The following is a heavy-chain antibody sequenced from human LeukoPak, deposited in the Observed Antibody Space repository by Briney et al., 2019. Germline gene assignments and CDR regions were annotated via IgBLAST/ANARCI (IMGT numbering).Heavy chain of an antibody. V-gene: IGHV3-9*01. D-gene: IGHD5-18*01. CDR1: GFTFDDYA. CDR3: ARGRFNYGWGMDV. Sequence: GGSLRLSCAASGFTFDDYAMHWVRQAPGKGLEWVSGINWNSASIGYADSVKGRFTISRDNAKNSLYLQMNSLRDEDTAVYYCARGRFNYGWGMDVWGQGTTVIVSS. CDR2: INWNSASI. J-gene: IGHJ6*02.